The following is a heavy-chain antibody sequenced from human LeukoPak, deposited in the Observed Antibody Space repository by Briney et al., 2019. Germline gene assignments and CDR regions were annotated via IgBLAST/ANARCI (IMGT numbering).Heavy chain of an antibody. CDR3: ARHSYSSSWYVVDY. CDR2: IYYSGST. Sequence: SETLSLTCTVSGGSISSSSYYWGWLRQPPGKGLEWIGSIYYSGSTYYNPSLKSRVTISVDTSKNQFSLKLSSVTAADTAVYYCARHSYSSSWYVVDYWGQGTLVTVSS. CDR1: GGSISSSSYY. D-gene: IGHD6-13*01. J-gene: IGHJ4*02. V-gene: IGHV4-39*01.